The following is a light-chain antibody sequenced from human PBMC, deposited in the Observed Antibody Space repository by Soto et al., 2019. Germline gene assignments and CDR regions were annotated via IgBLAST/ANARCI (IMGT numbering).Light chain of an antibody. CDR2: WAS. CDR3: QQFGFTPRT. J-gene: IGKJ1*01. V-gene: IGKV4-1*01. Sequence: DIVMSQSPDSLALSLGERAAISCKSGQMFLYSSNNKNYLSWYQQKPGQPPKLLIYWASSRESGVPDRFSGSGSGTNFTLTISSLQADDVAVYYCQQFGFTPRTFGQGTKVDIK. CDR1: QMFLYSSNNKNY.